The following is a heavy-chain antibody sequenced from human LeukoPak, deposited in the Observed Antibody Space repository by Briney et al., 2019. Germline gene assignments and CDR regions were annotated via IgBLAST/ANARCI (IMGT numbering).Heavy chain of an antibody. CDR2: ISYDGSNE. Sequence: QAGGSLRLSCAASGFTFSSYVMHWVRQAPGKGLEWVAIISYDGSNEYYADSVKGRFTISRDNSKNTLYLQMNSLRAEDTAVYYCARVLHKRNYDSTTYYGYWGQGTLVTVSS. V-gene: IGHV3-30*04. J-gene: IGHJ4*02. CDR1: GFTFSSYV. D-gene: IGHD3-22*01. CDR3: ARVLHKRNYDSTTYYGY.